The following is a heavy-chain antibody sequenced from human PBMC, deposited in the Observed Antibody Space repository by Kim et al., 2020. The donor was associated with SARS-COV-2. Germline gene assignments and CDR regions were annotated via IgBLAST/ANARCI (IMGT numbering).Heavy chain of an antibody. CDR3: ARDGPFEYSSSPAGY. CDR2: INPNSGGT. V-gene: IGHV1-2*06. J-gene: IGHJ4*02. Sequence: ASVKVSCKASGYTFTGYYMHWVRQAPGQGLEWMGRINPNSGGTNYAQKFQGRVTMTRDTSISTAYMELSRLRSDDTAVYYCARDGPFEYSSSPAGYWGQGTLVTVSS. D-gene: IGHD6-6*01. CDR1: GYTFTGYY.